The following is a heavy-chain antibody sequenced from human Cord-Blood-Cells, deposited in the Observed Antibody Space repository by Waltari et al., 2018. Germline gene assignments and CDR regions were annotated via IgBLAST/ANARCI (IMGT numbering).Heavy chain of an antibody. CDR3: AAVRELLPDAFDI. V-gene: IGHV1-58*01. CDR1: GFTFTSSA. CDR2: MVVGSGNT. D-gene: IGHD1-26*01. Sequence: QMQLVQSGPEVKKPGTSVKVSCKASGFTFTSSAVQWVRQARGQRLEWIGWMVVGSGNTNYAQKFQERVTITRDMSTSTAYMELSSLRSEDTAVYYCAAVRELLPDAFDIWGQGTMVTVSS. J-gene: IGHJ3*02.